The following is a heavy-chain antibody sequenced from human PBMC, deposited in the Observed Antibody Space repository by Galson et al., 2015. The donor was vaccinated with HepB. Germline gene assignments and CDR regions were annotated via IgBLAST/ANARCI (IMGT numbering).Heavy chain of an antibody. CDR2: IDPSDSYT. J-gene: IGHJ4*02. CDR3: ARRKSMSGGIAAAPDFDY. CDR1: GYSFTSYW. D-gene: IGHD6-13*01. V-gene: IGHV5-10-1*01. Sequence: QSGAEVKKPGESLRISCEGSGYSFTSYWISWVRQMPGKGLEWMGRIDPSDSYTNYSPSFQGHVTISADKSISTAYLQWSSLKASDTAMYYCARRKSMSGGIAAAPDFDYWGQGTLVTVSS.